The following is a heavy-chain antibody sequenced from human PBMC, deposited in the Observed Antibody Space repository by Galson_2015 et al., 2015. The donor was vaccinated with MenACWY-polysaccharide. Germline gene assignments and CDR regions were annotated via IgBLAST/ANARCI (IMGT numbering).Heavy chain of an antibody. V-gene: IGHV3-15*01. D-gene: IGHD2-21*02. J-gene: IGHJ2*01. Sequence: SLRLSCAASGFIFNNAWMNWVRQAPGKGLEWVGRIKSKTDGGTIDYAAPVKGRFIISRDDSKNTLFLQMNSLRTEDAAVYYCTTGSYCAGDCYDWYFDLWGRGTLVTVSS. CDR2: IKSKTDGGTI. CDR3: TTGSYCAGDCYDWYFDL. CDR1: GFIFNNAW.